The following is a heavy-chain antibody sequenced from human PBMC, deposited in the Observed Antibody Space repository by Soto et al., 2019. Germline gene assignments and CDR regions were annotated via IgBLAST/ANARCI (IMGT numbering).Heavy chain of an antibody. V-gene: IGHV3-66*01. Sequence: PGGSLRLSCAASGFTVSSNYMSWVRQAPGKGLEWVSVIYSGGSTYYADSVKGRFTISRDNSKSTLYLQMNSLRAEDTAVYYCARDNPAMVPAPYLDYWGQGTLVTVSS. J-gene: IGHJ4*02. CDR3: ARDNPAMVPAPYLDY. D-gene: IGHD5-18*01. CDR2: IYSGGST. CDR1: GFTVSSNY.